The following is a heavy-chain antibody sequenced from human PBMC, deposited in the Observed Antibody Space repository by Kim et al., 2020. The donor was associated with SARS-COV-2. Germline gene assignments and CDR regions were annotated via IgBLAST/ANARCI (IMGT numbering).Heavy chain of an antibody. J-gene: IGHJ5*02. CDR1: GGSFSGYY. Sequence: SETLSLTCAVYGGSFSGYYWSWIRQPPGKRLEWIGEINHSGSTNYNPSLKSRVTISVDTSKNQFSLKLSSVTAADTAVYYCARGLSTVTTFWFDPWGQGTLVTVSS. D-gene: IGHD4-17*01. V-gene: IGHV4-34*01. CDR2: INHSGST. CDR3: ARGLSTVTTFWFDP.